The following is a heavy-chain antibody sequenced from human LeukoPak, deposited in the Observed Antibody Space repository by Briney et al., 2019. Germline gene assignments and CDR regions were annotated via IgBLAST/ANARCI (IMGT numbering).Heavy chain of an antibody. V-gene: IGHV3-43D*03. CDR1: GFTFDDYA. CDR3: AKEAGIAAAGPFDY. Sequence: GGSLRLSCAASGFTFDDYAMHWVRQAPGKGLKWVSLISWDGGSTYYADSVKGRFTISRDNSKNSLYLQMNSLRAEDTALYYCAKEAGIAAAGPFDYWGQGTLVTVSS. CDR2: ISWDGGST. D-gene: IGHD6-13*01. J-gene: IGHJ4*02.